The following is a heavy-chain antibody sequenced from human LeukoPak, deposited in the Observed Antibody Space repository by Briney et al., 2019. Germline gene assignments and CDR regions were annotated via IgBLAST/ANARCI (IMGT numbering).Heavy chain of an antibody. Sequence: QPGGSPRLSCAASGFTFSSYWMSWVRQAPGKGLEWVANIKQDGSGKYYVDSVKGRFTISGDNAKNSLYLQMNSLRAEDTAVYYCAREAMGMDFDYWGQGTLVTVSS. CDR3: AREAMGMDFDY. CDR2: IKQDGSGK. CDR1: GFTFSSYW. J-gene: IGHJ4*02. V-gene: IGHV3-7*01. D-gene: IGHD5-18*01.